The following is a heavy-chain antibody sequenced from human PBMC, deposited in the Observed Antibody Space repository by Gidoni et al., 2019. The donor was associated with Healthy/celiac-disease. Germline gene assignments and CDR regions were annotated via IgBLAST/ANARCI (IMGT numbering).Heavy chain of an antibody. Sequence: EVQLVESGGGLVKPGRSLRLSCTASGFTFGDYAMSWFRQAPGKGLEWVGFIRSKADGGTTEYAASVKGRFTISRDDSKSIAYLQMNSLKTEDTAVYYCTRELKVTAMVPYYFDYWGQGTLVTVSS. D-gene: IGHD5-18*01. V-gene: IGHV3-49*05. CDR1: GFTFGDYA. CDR2: IRSKADGGTT. CDR3: TRELKVTAMVPYYFDY. J-gene: IGHJ4*02.